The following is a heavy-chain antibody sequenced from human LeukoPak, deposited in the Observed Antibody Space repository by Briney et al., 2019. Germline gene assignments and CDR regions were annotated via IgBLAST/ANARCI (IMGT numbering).Heavy chain of an antibody. J-gene: IGHJ6*03. V-gene: IGHV4-39*07. CDR3: ARIRPSRLYMDV. CDR1: GGSISSSSYY. CDR2: IYYSGST. Sequence: SETLSLTCTVSGGSISSSSYYWGWIRQPPGKGLEWIGSIYYSGSTNYNPSLKSRVTISVDTSKNQFSLKLSSVTAADTAVYYCARIRPSRLYMDVWGKGTTVTVSS.